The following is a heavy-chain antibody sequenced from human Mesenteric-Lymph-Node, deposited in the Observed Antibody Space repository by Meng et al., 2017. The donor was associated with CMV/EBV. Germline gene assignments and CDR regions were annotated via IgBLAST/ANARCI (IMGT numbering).Heavy chain of an antibody. Sequence: GGSLRLSCAASGFTFRSYWMHWVRQGPGKGLVWVSRINSDGSSTSYADSVKGRFTISRDNAKNTLYLQMNSLRAEDTAVYYCARVLSGYYSSYYYGMDVWGQGTTVTVSS. D-gene: IGHD3-22*01. CDR3: ARVLSGYYSSYYYGMDV. J-gene: IGHJ6*02. V-gene: IGHV3-74*01. CDR1: GFTFRSYW. CDR2: INSDGSST.